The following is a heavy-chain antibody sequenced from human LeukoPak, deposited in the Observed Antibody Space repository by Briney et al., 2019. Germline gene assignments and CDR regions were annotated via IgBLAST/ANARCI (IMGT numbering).Heavy chain of an antibody. CDR1: GFTFSTYS. J-gene: IGHJ4*02. V-gene: IGHV3-21*01. CDR2: ISSSSYI. CDR3: ARDFGDY. D-gene: IGHD3-3*01. Sequence: PGGSLRLSCAASGFTFSTYSMNWVRQAPGKGLEWVSSISSSSYIYYADSVKGRFTISRDNTKNSLFLQMNSLRAEDTAVYYCARDFGDYWGQGTLVTVSS.